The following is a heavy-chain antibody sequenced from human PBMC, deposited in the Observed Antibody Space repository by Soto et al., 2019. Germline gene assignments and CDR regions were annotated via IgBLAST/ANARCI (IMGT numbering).Heavy chain of an antibody. CDR3: ASLYSSSPKGDFQH. D-gene: IGHD6-6*01. J-gene: IGHJ1*01. V-gene: IGHV3-48*03. CDR2: ISSSGSTI. Sequence: GGSLRLSCAASGFTFSSYEMNWVHQAPGKGLEWVSYISSSGSTIYYADSVKGRFTISRDNAKNSLYLQMNSLRAEDTAVYYCASLYSSSPKGDFQHWGQGTLVTVSS. CDR1: GFTFSSYE.